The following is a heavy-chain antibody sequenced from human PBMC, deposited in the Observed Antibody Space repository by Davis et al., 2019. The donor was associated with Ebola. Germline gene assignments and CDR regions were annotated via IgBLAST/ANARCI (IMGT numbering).Heavy chain of an antibody. CDR2: IYPGDSDT. CDR3: ARSLDTAMVTVDY. Sequence: GESLKISCKGSGYSFTSYWISWVRQMPGKGLEWMGIIYPGDSDTRYSPSFQGQVTISADKSISTAYLQWSSLKASDTAMYYCARSLDTAMVTVDYWGQGTLVTVSS. CDR1: GYSFTSYW. V-gene: IGHV5-51*01. J-gene: IGHJ4*02. D-gene: IGHD5-18*01.